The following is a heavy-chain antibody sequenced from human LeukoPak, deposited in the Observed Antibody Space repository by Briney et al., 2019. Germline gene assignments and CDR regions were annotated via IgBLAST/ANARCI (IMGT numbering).Heavy chain of an antibody. CDR1: GFTFSSYW. CDR2: IKQDGSEK. D-gene: IGHD6-19*01. J-gene: IGHJ2*01. V-gene: IGHV3-7*03. CDR3: ARENRQWLVQGGYFDL. Sequence: GGSLRLSCAASGFTFSSYWMSWVRQAPGKGLEWVANIKQDGSEKYYVDSVKGRFTISRDNVKNSLYLQMNSLRAEDTAVYYCARENRQWLVQGGYFDLWGRGTLVTVSS.